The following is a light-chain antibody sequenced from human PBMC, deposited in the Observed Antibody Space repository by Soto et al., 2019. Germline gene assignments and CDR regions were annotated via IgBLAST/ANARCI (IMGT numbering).Light chain of an antibody. Sequence: QSALTQPRSVSGSPGQSVTISCTGTSSDVGGYNYVSWYQQHPGKAPKLMISDVNKRPSGVPDRFSGSKSGNKASLTTSGLQAEDEADYYCCSYAGSSLYVFGIGTKVTVL. V-gene: IGLV2-11*01. CDR2: DVN. J-gene: IGLJ1*01. CDR3: CSYAGSSLYV. CDR1: SSDVGGYNY.